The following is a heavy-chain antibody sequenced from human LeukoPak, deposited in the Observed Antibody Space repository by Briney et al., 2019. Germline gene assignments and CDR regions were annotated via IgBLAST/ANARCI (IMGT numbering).Heavy chain of an antibody. Sequence: GGSLRLSCAASGFTFNTYDVSWVRQSPVKGLEWVSGINWNGGSTGYADSVKGRFTISRDNAKNSLYLQMNSLRAEDTAVYYCARALNWDHYYYYMDVWGKGTTVTVSS. CDR3: ARALNWDHYYYYMDV. CDR2: INWNGGST. J-gene: IGHJ6*03. D-gene: IGHD7-27*01. V-gene: IGHV3-20*04. CDR1: GFTFNTYD.